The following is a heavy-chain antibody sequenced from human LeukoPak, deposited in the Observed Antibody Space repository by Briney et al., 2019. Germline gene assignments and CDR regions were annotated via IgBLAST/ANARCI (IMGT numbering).Heavy chain of an antibody. CDR3: ARGNNYNWGS. D-gene: IGHD1-1*01. CDR2: IYSSVSV. CDR1: GGSTSTYY. V-gene: IGHV4-4*07. J-gene: IGHJ5*02. Sequence: PSETLSLTCTVSGGSTSTYYWSWIRQPAGKGLEWIGRIYSSVSVNYNPSLKSRVTMSVDTSKNQFSLKLSSVTAADTAVYYCARGNNYNWGSLGQGSLVIVSS.